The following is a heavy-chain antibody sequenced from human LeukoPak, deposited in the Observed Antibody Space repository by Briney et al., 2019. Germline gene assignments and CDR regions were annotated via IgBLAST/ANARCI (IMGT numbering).Heavy chain of an antibody. CDR3: AKEGRSLQTY. CDR2: IKEDGTET. Sequence: GGSLRLSCAASGFMFSSNWMSWVRLAPGEGLEWVANIKEDGTETYYVDSVKGRFTISRDNAKNSLYLQMNSLRVEDTAVYYCAKEGRSLQTYWGRGTLVTVSS. D-gene: IGHD5-24*01. J-gene: IGHJ4*02. CDR1: GFMFSSNW. V-gene: IGHV3-7*03.